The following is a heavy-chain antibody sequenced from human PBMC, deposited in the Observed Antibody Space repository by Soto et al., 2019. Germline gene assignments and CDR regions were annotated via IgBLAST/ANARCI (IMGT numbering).Heavy chain of an antibody. Sequence: EVQLLESAGGLVQPGGSLRLSCTASGFSFSSNSMAWVRQAPGKGLEWVSSISDNAERIFYADSVKGRFTFSRDNSKNKLYLDMDSLRAEDTALYYCVILAFGKFDYWGRGTLVIVSS. CDR1: GFSFSSNS. CDR2: ISDNAERI. V-gene: IGHV3-23*01. CDR3: VILAFGKFDY. D-gene: IGHD3-16*01. J-gene: IGHJ4*02.